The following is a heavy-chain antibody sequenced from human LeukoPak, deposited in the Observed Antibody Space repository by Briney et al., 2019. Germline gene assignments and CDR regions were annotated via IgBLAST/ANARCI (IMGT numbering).Heavy chain of an antibody. D-gene: IGHD2-2*01. CDR1: GFTLNSNA. Sequence: GGSLRLSCAVSGFTLNSNAMCWVRQAPGKGLEWVSAISRIGVTTYYADSVEGRFTISRDTSKNTLYLQLNTLRPEDTAVYYCAKEEVPNDYWGQGTLVPVS. J-gene: IGHJ4*02. CDR3: AKEEVPNDY. CDR2: ISRIGVTT. V-gene: IGHV3-23*01.